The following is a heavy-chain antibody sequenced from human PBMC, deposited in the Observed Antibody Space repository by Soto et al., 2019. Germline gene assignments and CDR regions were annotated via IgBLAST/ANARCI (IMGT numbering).Heavy chain of an antibody. CDR3: AKTAGYDYVWGSSGLDP. V-gene: IGHV3-30*18. Sequence: GGSLRLSCAGSGFTFSSYGMRWIRQAPGKGLEWVAVISYDGSDKYYGDSVKGRFTISRDDSKNTLYLQMNSLRVEDTAIYYCAKTAGYDYVWGSSGLDPWGQGTLVTVSS. CDR1: GFTFSSYG. J-gene: IGHJ5*02. CDR2: ISYDGSDK. D-gene: IGHD3-16*01.